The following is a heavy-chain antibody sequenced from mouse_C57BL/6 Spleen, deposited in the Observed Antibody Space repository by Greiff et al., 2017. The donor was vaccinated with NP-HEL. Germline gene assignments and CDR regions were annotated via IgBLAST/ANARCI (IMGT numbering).Heavy chain of an antibody. J-gene: IGHJ3*01. Sequence: EVKLMESGPGMVKPSQSLSLTCTVTGYSITSGYDWHWIRHFPGNKLEWMGYISYSGSTNYNPSLKSRISITHDTSKNHFFLKLNSVTTEDTATYYCARDRAGYGFAYWGQGTLVTVSA. V-gene: IGHV3-1*01. D-gene: IGHD2-10*02. CDR2: ISYSGST. CDR3: ARDRAGYGFAY. CDR1: GYSITSGYD.